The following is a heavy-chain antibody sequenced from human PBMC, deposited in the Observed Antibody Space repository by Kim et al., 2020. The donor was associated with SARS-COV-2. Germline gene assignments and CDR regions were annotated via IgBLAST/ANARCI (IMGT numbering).Heavy chain of an antibody. D-gene: IGHD2-15*01. Sequence: GGSLRLSCAASGFTFDDYAMHWVRQAPGKGLEWVSLISGDGGSTYYADSVKGRFTISRDNSKNSLYLQMNSLRTEDTALYYCAKDMLIPLGVSHGLSFDYWGQGTLVTVYS. CDR2: ISGDGGST. CDR1: GFTFDDYA. J-gene: IGHJ4*02. V-gene: IGHV3-43*02. CDR3: AKDMLIPLGVSHGLSFDY.